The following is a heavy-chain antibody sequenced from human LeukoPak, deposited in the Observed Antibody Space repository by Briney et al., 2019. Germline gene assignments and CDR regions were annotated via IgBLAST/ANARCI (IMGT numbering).Heavy chain of an antibody. Sequence: ASVKVSCKASGYTFTSYGISWVRQAPGQGLEWMGWISAYNGNTNYAQKLQGRVTMTTDTSTSTAYMELRSLRSDDTAVYYCASIVVVPASDAFDIWGQGTMVTVSS. CDR2: ISAYNGNT. D-gene: IGHD2-2*01. J-gene: IGHJ3*02. CDR3: ASIVVVPASDAFDI. V-gene: IGHV1-18*01. CDR1: GYTFTSYG.